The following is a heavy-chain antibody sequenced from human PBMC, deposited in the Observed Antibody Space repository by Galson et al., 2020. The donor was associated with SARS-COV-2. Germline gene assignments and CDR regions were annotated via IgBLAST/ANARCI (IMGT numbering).Heavy chain of an antibody. J-gene: IGHJ6*02. Sequence: GESLKISCAASGFTFSGSAVHWVRQASGKGLEWVGRIRSKAHNYTTAYGVSLQGRFTVSRDDSTNTAELQMNSPKAADTAVYYCTKLPDCTTDGCDQFYNGTDVWGQGTTVTVSS. CDR2: IRSKAHNYTT. CDR1: GFTFSGSA. CDR3: TKLPDCTTDGCDQFYNGTDV. V-gene: IGHV3-73*01. D-gene: IGHD2-8*01.